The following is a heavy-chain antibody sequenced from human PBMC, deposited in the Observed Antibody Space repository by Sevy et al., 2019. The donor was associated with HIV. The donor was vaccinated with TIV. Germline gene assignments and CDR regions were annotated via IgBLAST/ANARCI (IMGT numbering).Heavy chain of an antibody. CDR1: GDSISGYY. Sequence: SETLSLTCTVSGDSISGYYWSWIRQPPGKGLEWIGYVYYSGRTNYNPSLRSRVTISQDTSKNQISLKPNSVTAADTAVYYCARAYSDYYYAMDVWGQGTTVTVSS. V-gene: IGHV4-59*01. J-gene: IGHJ6*02. CDR3: ARAYSDYYYAMDV. CDR2: VYYSGRT. D-gene: IGHD2-15*01.